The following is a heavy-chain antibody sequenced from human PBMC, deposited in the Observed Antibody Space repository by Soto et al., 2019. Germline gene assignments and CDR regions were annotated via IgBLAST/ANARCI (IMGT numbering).Heavy chain of an antibody. CDR2: ISGSGVTI. J-gene: IGHJ3*02. D-gene: IGHD1-26*01. CDR1: GFTFSTYV. Sequence: PGGSLRLSCAASGFTFSTYVMTWVRQAPGKGLERVSAISGSGVTIYYADSVKGRFTISRDNSKNTLYLQMNSLRVEDTAVYYCAKDRIVGATRAFAFDIWGQGTMVTVSS. V-gene: IGHV3-23*01. CDR3: AKDRIVGATRAFAFDI.